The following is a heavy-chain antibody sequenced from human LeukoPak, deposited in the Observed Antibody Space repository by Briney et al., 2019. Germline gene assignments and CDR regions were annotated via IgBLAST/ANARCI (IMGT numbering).Heavy chain of an antibody. D-gene: IGHD3-16*01. V-gene: IGHV4-4*07. J-gene: IGHJ6*03. CDR2: IYSSGSGIT. Sequence: PSETLSLTCTVSGGSISNYNWTWIRQPAGKGLEWIGRIYSSGSGITNYNPSLKSRVTMSVDTSKNQFSLKLSSVTAADTAVYYCARDRGMITEDYMDVWGKGTTVTISS. CDR1: GGSISNYN. CDR3: ARDRGMITEDYMDV.